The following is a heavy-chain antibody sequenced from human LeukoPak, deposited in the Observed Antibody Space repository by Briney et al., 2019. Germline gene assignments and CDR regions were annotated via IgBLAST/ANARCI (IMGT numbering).Heavy chain of an antibody. CDR3: ARAQCSGGSCYSVDT. D-gene: IGHD2-15*01. J-gene: IGHJ3*02. Sequence: GASVKVSCKASGYTFTSYAMNWVRQAPGQGLEWMGWMNPNSGNTGYAQKFQGRVTITRNTSISTAYMELSSLRSEDTAVYYCARAQCSGGSCYSVDTWGQGTMVTVSS. CDR2: MNPNSGNT. V-gene: IGHV1-8*03. CDR1: GYTFTSYA.